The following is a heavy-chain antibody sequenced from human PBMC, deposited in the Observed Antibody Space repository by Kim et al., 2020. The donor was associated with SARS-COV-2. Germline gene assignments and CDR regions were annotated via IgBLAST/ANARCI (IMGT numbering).Heavy chain of an antibody. D-gene: IGHD3-16*01. J-gene: IGHJ6*02. V-gene: IGHV3-7*03. CDR1: GFTFSSYW. CDR3: AGGLGDYYYGMDV. Sequence: GGSLRLSCAASGFTFSSYWMSWVRQAPGKGLEWVANIKQDGSEKYYVDSVKGRFTISRDNAKNSLYLQMNSLRAEDTAVYYCAGGLGDYYYGMDVWGQGTTVTVSS. CDR2: IKQDGSEK.